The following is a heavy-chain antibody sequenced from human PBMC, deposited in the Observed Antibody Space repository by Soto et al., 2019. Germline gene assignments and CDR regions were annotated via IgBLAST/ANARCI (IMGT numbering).Heavy chain of an antibody. V-gene: IGHV5-10-1*01. CDR1: GYSFTSYW. CDR3: ARQGQNDYGSGSPLGY. CDR2: IDPSDSYT. D-gene: IGHD3-10*01. Sequence: EVQLVQSGAEVKKPGASLRISCKGSGYSFTSYWLSWVRQMPGKGLEWMGRIDPSDSYTNYSPSFQGHVTISADKSISTAYLQWSSLKASDTAMYYCARQGQNDYGSGSPLGYWGQGTLVTVSS. J-gene: IGHJ4*02.